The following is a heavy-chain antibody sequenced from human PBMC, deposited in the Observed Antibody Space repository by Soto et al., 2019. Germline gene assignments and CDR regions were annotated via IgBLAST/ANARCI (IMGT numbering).Heavy chain of an antibody. CDR1: GDSVRNQY. V-gene: IGHV4-4*09. CDR3: ARTLDYGHMDV. CDR2: IYRSGST. J-gene: IGHJ6*03. Sequence: XXTLSLTCTVSGDSVRNQYWRWIRRPPGRGLEWIGYIYRSGSTKYNPSLKSRLTISVDTSKNQFSLKPSPVTAADTAVYYCARTLDYGHMDVWGKGTTVTVSS. D-gene: IGHD3-16*01.